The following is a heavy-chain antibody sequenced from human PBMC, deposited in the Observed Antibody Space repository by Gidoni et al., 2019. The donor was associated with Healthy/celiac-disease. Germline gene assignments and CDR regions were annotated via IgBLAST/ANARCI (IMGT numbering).Heavy chain of an antibody. D-gene: IGHD1-1*01. CDR3: AREWYNGGSTDY. V-gene: IGHV3-33*01. CDR1: GFTFSSYG. Sequence: QVQLVESGGGVVQPGRSLRLSCAASGFTFSSYGMHWVRQAPGKGLEWVAVIWYDGSNKYYADSVKGRFTISRDNSKNTLYLQMNSLRAEDTAVYYCAREWYNGGSTDYWGQGTLVTVSS. CDR2: IWYDGSNK. J-gene: IGHJ4*02.